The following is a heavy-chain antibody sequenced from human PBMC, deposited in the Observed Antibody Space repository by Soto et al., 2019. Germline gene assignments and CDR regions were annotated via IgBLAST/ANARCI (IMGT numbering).Heavy chain of an antibody. Sequence: QVQLQQWGAGLLKPSETLSLTCAVYGGSFSGYYWSWIRQPPGKGLEWIGEINHSGSTNYNPSLKSRVTISVDTSKNQFFLKLRSVTAADTAVYYCARVSGIYYYGMDVWGQGTTVTVSS. V-gene: IGHV4-34*01. J-gene: IGHJ6*02. D-gene: IGHD3-10*01. CDR1: GGSFSGYY. CDR3: ARVSGIYYYGMDV. CDR2: INHSGST.